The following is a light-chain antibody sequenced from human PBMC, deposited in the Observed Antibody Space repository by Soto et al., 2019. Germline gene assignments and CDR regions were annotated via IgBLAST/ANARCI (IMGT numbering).Light chain of an antibody. CDR2: GAS. V-gene: IGKV1-9*01. CDR1: QGISDY. Sequence: DIELTQSPSVLSRCVRDRVTIACRASQGISDYLACYQQKPGKAPNLLIYGASTLQSGVPSRFSGSASGTEFTLTISSLQPEDFATYFCQQFNAYPLTFGGGTKLEIK. J-gene: IGKJ4*01. CDR3: QQFNAYPLT.